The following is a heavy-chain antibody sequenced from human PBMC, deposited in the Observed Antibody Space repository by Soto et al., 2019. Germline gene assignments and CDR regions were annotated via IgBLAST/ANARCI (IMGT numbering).Heavy chain of an antibody. D-gene: IGHD3-22*01. J-gene: IGHJ5*02. CDR1: GGSIRNYY. V-gene: IGHV4-4*07. CDR3: ARDEYYDSNNWFEH. CDR2: VYSTGTT. Sequence: SETLSLTCTVSGGSIRNYYWSWIRQPAGKGLEWIGRVYSTGTTNYNPSLRSRVAMSVDTSKNQFSLRLDSVTAADTATYFCARDEYYDSNNWFEHWGLGTLVTAPQ.